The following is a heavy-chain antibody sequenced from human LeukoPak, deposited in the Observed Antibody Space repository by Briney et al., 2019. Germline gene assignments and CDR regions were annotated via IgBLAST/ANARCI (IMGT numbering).Heavy chain of an antibody. CDR2: IKKDGSEE. CDR3: ARLSTSVAGGDH. J-gene: IGHJ4*02. CDR1: GFSFSTSW. V-gene: IGHV3-7*01. D-gene: IGHD6-19*01. Sequence: PGGSLRLSCTASGFSFSTSWMSWVRQTPGKGLEWVANIKKDGSEEYYVDSVKTRFTISRDSAKNSLYLQLNSLIVEDTAVYYCARLSTSVAGGDHWGQGTLVTVSS.